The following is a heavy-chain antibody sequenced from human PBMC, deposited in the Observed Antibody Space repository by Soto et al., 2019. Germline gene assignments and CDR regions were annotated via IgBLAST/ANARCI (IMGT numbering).Heavy chain of an antibody. Sequence: SVKVSCKASGGTFSSYAISWVRQAPGQGLEWMGGIIPIFGTANYAQKFQGRVTITADKSTSTAYMELSSLRSEDTAVYYCARVLPAGGGFDPWGQGTLVTVS. CDR3: ARVLPAGGGFDP. D-gene: IGHD6-19*01. J-gene: IGHJ5*02. V-gene: IGHV1-69*06. CDR1: GGTFSSYA. CDR2: IIPIFGTA.